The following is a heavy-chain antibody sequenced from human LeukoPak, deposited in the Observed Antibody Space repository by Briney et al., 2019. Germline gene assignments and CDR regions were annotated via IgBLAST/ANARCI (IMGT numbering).Heavy chain of an antibody. V-gene: IGHV1-69*04. CDR1: GYTFTSYT. CDR3: ARDCSITIFGVAFDP. J-gene: IGHJ5*02. D-gene: IGHD3-3*01. CDR2: IIPILGIA. Sequence: AASVKVSCKASGYTFTSYTISWVRQAPGQGLEWMGRIIPILGIANYAQKFQGRVTITADKSTSTAYMELSSLRSEDTAVSYCARDCSITIFGVAFDPWGQGTLVTLSS.